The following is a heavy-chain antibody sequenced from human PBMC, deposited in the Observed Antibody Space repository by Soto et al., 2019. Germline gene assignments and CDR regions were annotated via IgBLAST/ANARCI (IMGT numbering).Heavy chain of an antibody. V-gene: IGHV1-69*06. J-gene: IGHJ4*02. Sequence: SVEVSCKXSGGTFSSYVISWVRQAPGQGLEWMGRIIPIFGTANYAQKFQGRVTVTADKSTSTAYMELRSLRSEDTAMYYCAREYYDSSGYYYFDYWGQGTLVTVSS. CDR1: GGTFSSYV. CDR3: AREYYDSSGYYYFDY. D-gene: IGHD3-22*01. CDR2: IIPIFGTA.